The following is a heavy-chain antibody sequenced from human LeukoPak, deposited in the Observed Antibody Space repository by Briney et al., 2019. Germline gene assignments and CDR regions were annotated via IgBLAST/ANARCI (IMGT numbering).Heavy chain of an antibody. V-gene: IGHV3-7*01. D-gene: IGHD6-13*01. J-gene: IGHJ4*02. CDR3: ARDRYGWYSSSWSREYYFDY. Sequence: GGPLNSPVQPPGFPFIPNWWTGAGKAQGKGREWVPNKNQEKSEKYYVESVKGRFTISRDNAKNSLYLEMNSLRAEDTAVYYCARDRYGWYSSSWSREYYFDYWGQGTLVTVSS. CDR1: GFPFIPNW. CDR2: KNQEKSEK.